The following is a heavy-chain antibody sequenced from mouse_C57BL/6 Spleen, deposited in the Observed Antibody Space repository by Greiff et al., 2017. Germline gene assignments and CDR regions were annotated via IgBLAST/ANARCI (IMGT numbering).Heavy chain of an antibody. CDR2: ISDGGSYT. CDR1: GFTFSSYA. J-gene: IGHJ3*01. Sequence: EVKLVESGGGLVKPGGSLKLSCAASGFTFSSYAMSWVRQTPEKRLEWVATISDGGSYTYYPDNVKGRFTISRDNAKNNLYLQMSHLKSEDTAMYDCARGGFSPWFAYWGQGTLVTVSA. V-gene: IGHV5-4*03. CDR3: ARGGFSPWFAY.